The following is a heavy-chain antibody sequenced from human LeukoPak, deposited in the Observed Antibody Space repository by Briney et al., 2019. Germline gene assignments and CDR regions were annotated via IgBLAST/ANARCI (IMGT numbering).Heavy chain of an antibody. CDR3: AGQDIVVVATTTRAFDI. V-gene: IGHV5-10-1*01. D-gene: IGHD2-15*01. CDR2: IAPSDSYT. J-gene: IGHJ3*02. Sequence: PGGSLRLSCKGSGYSFTSHWISWVRQMPGKGLEWVGRIAPSDSYTNYSPSFQGHVTISADKSINTAYLQWSSLKASDTAMYYCAGQDIVVVATTTRAFDIWGQGTMVTVSS. CDR1: GYSFTSHW.